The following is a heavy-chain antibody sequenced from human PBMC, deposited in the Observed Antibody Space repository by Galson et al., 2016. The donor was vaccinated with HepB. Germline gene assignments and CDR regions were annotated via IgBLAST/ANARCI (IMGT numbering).Heavy chain of an antibody. Sequence: SLRLSCAASGFTLTSYTLHWVRQAPGKGPEWVAVISYDGSNIYYADSVKGRFTISRDNSKNTLYLQMNSLRAEDTAVYYCARDSFDILTGYYSRFFDCWGLGTLVTVSS. V-gene: IGHV3-30*04. CDR1: GFTLTSYT. CDR2: ISYDGSNI. CDR3: ARDSFDILTGYYSRFFDC. J-gene: IGHJ4*02. D-gene: IGHD3-9*01.